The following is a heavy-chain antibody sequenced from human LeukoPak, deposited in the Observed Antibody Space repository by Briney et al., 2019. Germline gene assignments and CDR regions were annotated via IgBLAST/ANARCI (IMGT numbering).Heavy chain of an antibody. CDR2: INHSGST. Sequence: SETLSLTCTVSGGSISGYYWSWIRQPPGKGLEWIGEINHSGSTNYNPSLKSRVTISVDTSKNQFSLKLSSVTAADTAVYYCARRYYGSGSYGHWGQGTLVTVSS. CDR3: ARRYYGSGSYGH. J-gene: IGHJ4*02. D-gene: IGHD3-10*01. CDR1: GGSISGYY. V-gene: IGHV4-34*01.